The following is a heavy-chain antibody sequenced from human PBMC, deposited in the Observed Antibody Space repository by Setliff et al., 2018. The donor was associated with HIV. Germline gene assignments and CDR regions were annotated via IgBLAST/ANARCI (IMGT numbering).Heavy chain of an antibody. CDR2: SIPILGIG. Sequence: SVKVSCKASGGTFSSYTINWVRQAPGQGLEWMGRSIPILGIGNDEQAQKFKGRVTFTADKSTSTVYMELSSLRSDDTAVYYCATPFYYDINGYFRYGMDVWGQGTTVTVSS. CDR1: GGTFSSYT. J-gene: IGHJ6*02. V-gene: IGHV1-69*02. CDR3: ATPFYYDINGYFRYGMDV. D-gene: IGHD3-22*01.